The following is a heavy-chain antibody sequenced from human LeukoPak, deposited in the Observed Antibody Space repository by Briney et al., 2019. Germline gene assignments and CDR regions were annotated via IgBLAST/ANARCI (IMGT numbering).Heavy chain of an antibody. CDR2: ISYDGSNK. V-gene: IGHV3-30*03. D-gene: IGHD3-22*01. CDR3: ARWYYYDSSGFLY. J-gene: IGHJ4*02. Sequence: GGSLRLSCAASGFTFSSYGMHWVRQAPGKGLEWVAVISYDGSNKYYADSVKGRFTISRDNSKNTLYLQMNSLRAEDTAVYYCARWYYYDSSGFLYWGQGTLVTVSS. CDR1: GFTFSSYG.